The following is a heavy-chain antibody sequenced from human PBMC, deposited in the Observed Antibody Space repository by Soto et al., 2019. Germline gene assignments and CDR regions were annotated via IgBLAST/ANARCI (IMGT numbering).Heavy chain of an antibody. CDR1: GHSITSSYYK. D-gene: IGHD5-12*01. CDR3: ASYPGYTGRQCDF. Sequence: QLHLQEAGPGLLKSAQPVSLTCSVSGHSITSSYYKWRWVRQPPGKALEWIGYISYLGPSYYNPSLRGRVDISRDTSKSDFSLTLTSVTAADTAGYYCASYPGYTGRQCDFWGQGTLVTVSS. CDR2: ISYLGPS. J-gene: IGHJ4*02. V-gene: IGHV4-30-4*01.